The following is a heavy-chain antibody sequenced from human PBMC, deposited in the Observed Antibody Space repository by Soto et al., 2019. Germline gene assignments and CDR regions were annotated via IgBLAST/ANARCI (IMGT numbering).Heavy chain of an antibody. J-gene: IGHJ6*02. Sequence: GESLKISCAASGFTFSAYDMHWVRQTTGKGLEWVSAIGAADDPYYLGSVKGRFTISRENAKNSLYLQMNSLRAEDTAVYYCARAYSGRLPRRADYYFAMDVWGQGTTVTVSS. V-gene: IGHV3-13*05. CDR2: IGAADDP. D-gene: IGHD2-15*01. CDR1: GFTFSAYD. CDR3: ARAYSGRLPRRADYYFAMDV.